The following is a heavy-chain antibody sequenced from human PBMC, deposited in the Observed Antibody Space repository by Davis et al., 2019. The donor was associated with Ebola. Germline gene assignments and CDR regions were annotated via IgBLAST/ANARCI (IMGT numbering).Heavy chain of an antibody. V-gene: IGHV3-73*01. J-gene: IGHJ6*02. CDR3: TMNIPAAMGGMDV. CDR2: IRSKANSYAT. Sequence: GESLNISCAASGFPFSGSAMHWVRQASGKGLEWVGRIRSKANSYATAYVASVKGRFTISSDDSKNTAYLQMNSLKTEDTAVYYCTMNIPAAMGGMDVWGQGTTVTVSS. CDR1: GFPFSGSA. D-gene: IGHD2-2*01.